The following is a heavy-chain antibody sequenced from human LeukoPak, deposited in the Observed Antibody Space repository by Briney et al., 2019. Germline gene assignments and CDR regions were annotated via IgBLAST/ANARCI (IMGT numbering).Heavy chain of an antibody. CDR3: AREGYDSSGYRA. V-gene: IGHV4-4*02. Sequence: SGTLSLTCAVSGGSISSSPWWSWVRQPPGKGLEWIGEIYHSGDTNYNPSLKSRVTISVDKSKNQFSLKLSSVTAADTAVYYCAREGYDSSGYRAWGQGTLITVSS. D-gene: IGHD3-22*01. J-gene: IGHJ4*02. CDR1: GGSISSSPW. CDR2: IYHSGDT.